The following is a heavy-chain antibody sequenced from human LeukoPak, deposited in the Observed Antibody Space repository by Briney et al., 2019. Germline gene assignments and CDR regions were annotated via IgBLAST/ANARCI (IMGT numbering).Heavy chain of an antibody. CDR1: GFTFSDYW. D-gene: IGHD1-14*01. CDR2: INSDGSST. V-gene: IGHV3-74*03. CDR3: ARGTYRSFEN. J-gene: IGHJ3*02. Sequence: GGSLRLSCAASGFTFSDYWMHWVRQAPGKGLVWVSRINSDGSSTTYADSVKGRFTISRDNAKNTLYLQINSLRVEDTAVYYCARGTYRSFENWGQGTMVTVYS.